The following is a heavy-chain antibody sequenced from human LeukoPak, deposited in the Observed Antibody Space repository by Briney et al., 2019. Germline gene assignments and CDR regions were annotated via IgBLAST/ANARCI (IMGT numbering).Heavy chain of an antibody. Sequence: ASVKVSCKASGYTFTSYGISWVRQAPGQGLEWMGWMNPNSGNTGYAQKFQGRVTMTRNTSISTAYMELSSLRSEDTAVYYCARGRSIAAAVPGYWGQGTLVTVSS. V-gene: IGHV1-8*02. CDR1: GYTFTSYG. D-gene: IGHD6-13*01. CDR2: MNPNSGNT. J-gene: IGHJ4*02. CDR3: ARGRSIAAAVPGY.